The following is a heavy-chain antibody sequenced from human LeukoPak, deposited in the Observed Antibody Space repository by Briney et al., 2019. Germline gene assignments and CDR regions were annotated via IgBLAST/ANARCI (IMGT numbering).Heavy chain of an antibody. D-gene: IGHD7-27*01. CDR2: ISGSGVST. J-gene: IGHJ3*02. V-gene: IGHV3-23*01. CDR3: AKPLGDAFDI. Sequence: PGGSLRLSCAASGFTFSIYAMTWVRQAPGKGLGWVSTISGSGVSTYYADSVKGRFTISRDNSENTPYLQMNSLRAEDTAVYYCAKPLGDAFDIWGQGTMVIVSS. CDR1: GFTFSIYA.